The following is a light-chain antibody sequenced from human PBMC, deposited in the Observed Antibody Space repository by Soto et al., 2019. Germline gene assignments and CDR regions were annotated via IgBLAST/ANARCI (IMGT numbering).Light chain of an antibody. J-gene: IGLJ1*01. Sequence: QSALTQPRSVSGSPGQSVTISCTGTSSDVGGYNYVSWYQQHPGKAPKLMIYDVSKRPSGVPDRFSGSKSGNTASLTISGLQAQDEADYYCCSYAGSYYYVLGHGTKVT. CDR2: DVS. V-gene: IGLV2-11*01. CDR1: SSDVGGYNY. CDR3: CSYAGSYYYV.